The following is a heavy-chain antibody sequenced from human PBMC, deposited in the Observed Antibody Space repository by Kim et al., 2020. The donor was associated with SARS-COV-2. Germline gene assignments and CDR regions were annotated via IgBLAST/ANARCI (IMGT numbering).Heavy chain of an antibody. Sequence: GGSLRLSCAASGLSFDSSAMNWVRQAPGKGLEWVAVISFDGRNKAYAGSVKGRVTISRDNSKSTLHLQMNSLRVEDTAVYYCARCNYYESVSLSDYYNGMDVWGQGTTVTVSS. D-gene: IGHD3-10*01. CDR2: ISFDGRNK. CDR1: GLSFDSSA. J-gene: IGHJ6*02. V-gene: IGHV3-30-3*01. CDR3: ARCNYYESVSLSDYYNGMDV.